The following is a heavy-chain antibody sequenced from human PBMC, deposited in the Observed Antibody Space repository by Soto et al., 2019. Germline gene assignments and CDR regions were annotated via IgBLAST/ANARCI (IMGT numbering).Heavy chain of an antibody. J-gene: IGHJ3*02. CDR3: ARVRLFWFWEPDAFDI. D-gene: IGHD3-10*01. CDR1: GFTFSSYW. V-gene: IGHV3-7*01. CDR2: IKQDGSEK. Sequence: EVQLVESGGGLVQPGGSLRLSCAASGFTFSSYWMSWVSQAPGKGLEWVSNIKQDGSEKYDVDSVKGRFTISRDNAKNSLYMQMNRLRAEDTAVYYCARVRLFWFWEPDAFDIWGQGTMVTVSS.